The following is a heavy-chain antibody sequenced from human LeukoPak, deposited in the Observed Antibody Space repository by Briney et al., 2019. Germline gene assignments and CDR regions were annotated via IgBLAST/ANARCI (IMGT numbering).Heavy chain of an antibody. Sequence: GGSLRLSCAASGFTFSSYWMSWVRQAPGKGLEWVANIKQDGSEKYYVDSVKGRFTISRDNAKNSLYLQMNSLRAEDTAVYYCARAPRSGWGGNYYYMDVWGKGTTVTVSS. J-gene: IGHJ6*03. V-gene: IGHV3-7*01. CDR3: ARAPRSGWGGNYYYMDV. CDR2: IKQDGSEK. CDR1: GFTFSSYW. D-gene: IGHD3-10*01.